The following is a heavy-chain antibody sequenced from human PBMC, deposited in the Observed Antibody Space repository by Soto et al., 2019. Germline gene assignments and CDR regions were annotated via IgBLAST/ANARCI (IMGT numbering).Heavy chain of an antibody. D-gene: IGHD3-10*01. J-gene: IGHJ4*01. CDR2: INGSDGST. Sequence: EVQLLESGGDLVQPGGSLRLSCTASGFTFSDYAMSWVRQAPGKGLEWVSTINGSDGSTYYADTVKGRFTISRDNSKNTLFLQMNSLRAEDTALYYCAKKYHYASATYLNDFDCWGHRTLVTVSS. CDR3: AKKYHYASATYLNDFDC. CDR1: GFTFSDYA. V-gene: IGHV3-23*01.